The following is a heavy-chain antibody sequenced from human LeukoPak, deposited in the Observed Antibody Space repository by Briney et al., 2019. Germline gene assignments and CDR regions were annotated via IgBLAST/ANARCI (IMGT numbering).Heavy chain of an antibody. D-gene: IGHD5/OR15-5a*01. Sequence: ASVEVSCKVSGYTLTELSMHWVRQAPGKGLEWMGGFDPEDGETIYTQKFQGRVTMAEDTSTDTAYMELSSLRSEDTAVYYCATASVSDAAYYYYYYYMDVWGKGTTVTVSS. CDR3: ATASVSDAAYYYYYYYMDV. V-gene: IGHV1-24*01. J-gene: IGHJ6*03. CDR1: GYTLTELS. CDR2: FDPEDGET.